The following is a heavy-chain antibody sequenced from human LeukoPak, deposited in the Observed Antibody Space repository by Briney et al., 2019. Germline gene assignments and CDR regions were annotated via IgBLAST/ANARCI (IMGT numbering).Heavy chain of an antibody. J-gene: IGHJ6*02. CDR3: ARAVVRGVIIDDYYYYGMDV. CDR2: ISAYNGNT. D-gene: IGHD3-10*01. CDR1: GYTFTSYG. Sequence: ASVKVSCKASGYTFTSYGISWVRQAPGQGLEWMGWISAYNGNTNYAQKLQGRVTMTTDTSTSTAYMELRRLRSDDTAVYYCARAVVRGVIIDDYYYYGMDVWGQGTTVTVSS. V-gene: IGHV1-18*01.